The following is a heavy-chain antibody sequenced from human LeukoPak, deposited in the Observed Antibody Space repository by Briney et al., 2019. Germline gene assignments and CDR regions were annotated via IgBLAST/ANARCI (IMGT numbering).Heavy chain of an antibody. CDR2: TYPGDSDT. CDR1: GYSFTSYW. CDR3: ARHKLYDSSGYYHYYYYYGMDV. V-gene: IGHV5-51*01. D-gene: IGHD3-22*01. Sequence: GESLKISCKGSGYSFTSYWIGWVRQMPGKGLEWMGITYPGDSDTRYSPSFQGQVTISADKSISTAYLQWSSLKASDTAMYYCARHKLYDSSGYYHYYYYYGMDVWGQGTTVTVSS. J-gene: IGHJ6*02.